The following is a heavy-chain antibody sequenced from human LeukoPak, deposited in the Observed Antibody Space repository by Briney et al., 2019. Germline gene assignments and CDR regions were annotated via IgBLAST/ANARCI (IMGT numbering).Heavy chain of an antibody. J-gene: IGHJ4*02. CDR1: GGTFSSYA. V-gene: IGHV1-69*13. CDR2: IIPIFGTA. CDR3: ARVPYMAAKVSAY. Sequence: GASVKVSCKASGGTFSSYAISWVRQAPGQGLEWMGGIIPIFGTANYAQKFQGRVTITADESTSTAYMELSSLRSEDTAVYYCARVPYMAAKVSAYWGQGTLVTVSS. D-gene: IGHD5-24*01.